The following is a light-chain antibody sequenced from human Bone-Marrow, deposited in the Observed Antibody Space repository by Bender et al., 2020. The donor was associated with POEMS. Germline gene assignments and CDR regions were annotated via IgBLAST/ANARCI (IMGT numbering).Light chain of an antibody. V-gene: IGLV2-8*01. J-gene: IGLJ1*01. CDR3: VSYAGSNDLGV. Sequence: QSALTQPPSASGSPGQSVTISCTGSNSDVGGYNYVSWYQHHPGKAPKLLIYEVSRRPSGVPDRFSGSKSGNTASLTVSWLQAEDEADYYCVSYAGSNDLGVFGTGTKVTVL. CDR1: NSDVGGYNY. CDR2: EVS.